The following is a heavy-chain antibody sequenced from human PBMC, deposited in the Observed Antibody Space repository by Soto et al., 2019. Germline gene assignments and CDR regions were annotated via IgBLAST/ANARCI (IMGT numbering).Heavy chain of an antibody. J-gene: IGHJ6*02. CDR2: INADNGNT. Sequence: VSVKVSCEDSGYTFTSYAMCWVRQAPGQRLEWMGWINADNGNTDYSQKFQGRVTMTRNTTASTAYMELSSLRSEDTAVYYCARWGSGDGDDFWSGYLPGMDVWGQGTTVTVSS. V-gene: IGHV1-3*01. CDR3: ARWGSGDGDDFWSGYLPGMDV. D-gene: IGHD3-3*01. CDR1: GYTFTSYA.